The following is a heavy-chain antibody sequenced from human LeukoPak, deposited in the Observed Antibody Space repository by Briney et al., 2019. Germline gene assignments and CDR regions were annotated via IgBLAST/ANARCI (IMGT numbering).Heavy chain of an antibody. D-gene: IGHD2-2*01. Sequence: GESLKLSCKGSGYSFTSYWIGWVRQMPGKGLEWMGIIYPGDSDTRYSPSFQGQVTISADKSISTAYLQWSSLKASDTAMYYCARGDDIVVVPAAMTFDYWGQGTLVTVSS. CDR1: GYSFTSYW. CDR3: ARGDDIVVVPAAMTFDY. V-gene: IGHV5-51*01. J-gene: IGHJ4*02. CDR2: IYPGDSDT.